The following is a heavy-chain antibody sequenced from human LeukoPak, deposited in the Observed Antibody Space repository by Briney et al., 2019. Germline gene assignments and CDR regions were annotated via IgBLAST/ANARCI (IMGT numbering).Heavy chain of an antibody. V-gene: IGHV3-21*01. CDR2: ISSSSSYK. CDR3: ARTSGESTAALRAPFDY. Sequence: GGSLRLSCAVSGFTFSSYSMTWVRQAPGKGLEWVSSISSSSSYKYYADSVKGRFTISRDNAKNSLYLQMDSLRAEDAAVYYCARTSGESTAALRAPFDYWGQGTLATVSS. CDR1: GFTFSSYS. J-gene: IGHJ4*02. D-gene: IGHD6-6*01.